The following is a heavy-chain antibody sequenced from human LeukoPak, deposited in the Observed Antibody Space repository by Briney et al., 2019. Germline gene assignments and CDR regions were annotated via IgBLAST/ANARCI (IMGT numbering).Heavy chain of an antibody. J-gene: IGHJ5*02. Sequence: SQTLCLSCTVSGGSISSNNYYWGWIRQPPGKGLEWIGSIYYSGSTYYNPSLKTRVTISVDTSKNQFSLKLSSVTAADTAVYYCARRGYCGSTSCHPFDPWGQGSIVAVSS. V-gene: IGHV4-39*01. CDR2: IYYSGST. CDR1: GGSISSNNYY. CDR3: ARRGYCGSTSCHPFDP. D-gene: IGHD2-2*03.